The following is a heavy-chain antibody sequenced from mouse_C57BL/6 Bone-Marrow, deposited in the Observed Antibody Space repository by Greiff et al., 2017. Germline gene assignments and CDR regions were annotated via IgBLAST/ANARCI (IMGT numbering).Heavy chain of an antibody. J-gene: IGHJ4*01. V-gene: IGHV1-22*01. CDR3: ARVIGSSYVYYAMDY. CDR1: GYTFTDYN. D-gene: IGHD1-1*01. Sequence: VQLQQSGPELVKPGASVKMSCKASGYTFTDYNMHWVKQSHGKSLEWIGYINPNNGGTSYNQKFKGKATLTVNKSSSTAYMELRSLTSEDSAVYYCARVIGSSYVYYAMDYWGQGTSVTVSS. CDR2: INPNNGGT.